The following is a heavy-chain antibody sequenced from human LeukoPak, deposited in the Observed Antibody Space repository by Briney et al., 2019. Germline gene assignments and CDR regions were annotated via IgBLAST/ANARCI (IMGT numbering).Heavy chain of an antibody. Sequence: GGSLRLSCTASGFTFGDYAMSWFRQAPGKGLEWVSTISGSGITTYYAGSVKGRFAISRDNSKSTLYLQMSSLRAEDTAVYYCVKDQRFGDLDDYRGQGTLVTVSS. CDR3: VKDQRFGDLDDY. CDR2: ISGSGITT. J-gene: IGHJ4*02. D-gene: IGHD3-10*01. CDR1: GFTFGDYA. V-gene: IGHV3-23*01.